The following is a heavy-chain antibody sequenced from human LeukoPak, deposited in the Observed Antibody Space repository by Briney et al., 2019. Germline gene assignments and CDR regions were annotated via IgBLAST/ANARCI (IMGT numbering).Heavy chain of an antibody. Sequence: ASVKVSCKASGYTFTYYYMHWVRHAPGQGFEWMGWINPNDGDTYYAQKFQGRVTMTRDTSISTAHMEVSRLRSDDTAVYYCARANFLYCSSTSCLFDYWGQGTLVTVSS. D-gene: IGHD2-2*01. CDR3: ARANFLYCSSTSCLFDY. CDR1: GYTFTYYY. J-gene: IGHJ4*02. CDR2: INPNDGDT. V-gene: IGHV1-2*02.